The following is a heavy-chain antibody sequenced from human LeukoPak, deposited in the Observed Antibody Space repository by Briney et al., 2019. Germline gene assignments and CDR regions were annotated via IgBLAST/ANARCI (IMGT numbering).Heavy chain of an antibody. CDR1: GFTFSDYW. CDR2: ISSSGGDK. Sequence: GGSLRLSCAASGFTFSDYWMSWIRQAPGKGLEWVSYISSSGGDKSYADSVKGRFTISRDNAKNSLYLQMNSLRAEDTAVYYCARVAWRPNCSSTSCYTENYSNYAYWGQGTLVTVSS. D-gene: IGHD2-2*02. V-gene: IGHV3-11*01. CDR3: ARVAWRPNCSSTSCYTENYSNYAY. J-gene: IGHJ4*02.